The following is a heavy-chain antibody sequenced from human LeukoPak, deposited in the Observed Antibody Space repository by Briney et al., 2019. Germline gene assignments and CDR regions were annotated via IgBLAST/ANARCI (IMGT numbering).Heavy chain of an antibody. V-gene: IGHV1-46*01. CDR1: GYTFTTYY. D-gene: IGHD3-3*01. CDR2: INPGGST. CDR3: ARGASWSGYYEFDY. J-gene: IGHJ4*02. Sequence: ASVTVSCKASGYTFTTYYMHWVRQAPGQGLEWMGLINPGGSTSYAQKFQGRVAMTRDTSTSTVYMELSSLRSEDTAVYYCARGASWSGYYEFDYWGQGTLVTVSS.